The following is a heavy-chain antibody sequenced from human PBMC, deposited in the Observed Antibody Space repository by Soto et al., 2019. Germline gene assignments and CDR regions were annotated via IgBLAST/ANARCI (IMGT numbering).Heavy chain of an antibody. CDR2: IYYSRST. J-gene: IGHJ4*02. Sequence: SETLSLTCTVSGGSISSYYWSWIRQPPGKGLEWIGYIYYSRSTNYNPSLKSRVTISVDTSKNQFSLKLSSVTAADTAVYYCAVGRELTFDYWGQGTLVTVSS. CDR1: GGSISSYY. V-gene: IGHV4-59*01. D-gene: IGHD3-10*01. CDR3: AVGRELTFDY.